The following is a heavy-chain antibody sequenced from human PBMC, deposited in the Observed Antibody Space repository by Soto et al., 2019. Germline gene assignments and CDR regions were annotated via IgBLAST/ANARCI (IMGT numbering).Heavy chain of an antibody. CDR2: IYSGGST. J-gene: IGHJ6*03. V-gene: IGHV3-66*01. D-gene: IGHD7-27*01. CDR3: ARRLRSNWAAGYYMDV. CDR1: GVTVSSNY. Sequence: PGGSLRLSCAASGVTVSSNYMSWVRQAPGKGLEWVSVIYSGGSTYYADSVKGRFTISRDNSKNTLYLQMNSLRAEDTAVYYCARRLRSNWAAGYYMDVWGKGTTVTVSS.